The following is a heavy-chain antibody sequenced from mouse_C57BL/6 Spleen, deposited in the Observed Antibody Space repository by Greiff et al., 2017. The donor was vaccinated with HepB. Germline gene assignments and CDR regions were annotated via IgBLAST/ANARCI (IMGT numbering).Heavy chain of an antibody. D-gene: IGHD1-1*01. V-gene: IGHV14-4*01. CDR3: TTQGYGSSYDAMDY. CDR2: IDPENGDT. J-gene: IGHJ4*01. Sequence: EVQLQQSGAELVRPGASVKLSCTASGFNIKDDYMHWVKQRPEQGLEWIGWIDPENGDTEYASKFQGKATITADTSSNTAYLQLSSLTSEDTAVYYCTTQGYGSSYDAMDYWGQGTSVTVSS. CDR1: GFNIKDDY.